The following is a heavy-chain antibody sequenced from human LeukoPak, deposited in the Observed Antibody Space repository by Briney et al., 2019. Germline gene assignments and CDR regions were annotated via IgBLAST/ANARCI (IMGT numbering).Heavy chain of an antibody. Sequence: GGSLRLSCAASGFTFRSYSMNWVRQAPGKGLEWVSGISPSGEITYYTDSVKGRFTISRDNSKHTVSLQMNSLRGEDTAVYYCAKDDAWGRYKDWGQGTLVTVSS. CDR2: ISPSGEIT. CDR1: GFTFRSYS. V-gene: IGHV3-23*01. J-gene: IGHJ1*01. D-gene: IGHD3-16*01. CDR3: AKDDAWGRYKD.